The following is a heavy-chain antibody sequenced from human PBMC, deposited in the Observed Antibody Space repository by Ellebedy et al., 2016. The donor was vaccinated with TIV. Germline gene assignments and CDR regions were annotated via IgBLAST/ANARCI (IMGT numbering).Heavy chain of an antibody. J-gene: IGHJ4*02. Sequence: AASVKVSCKASGGTFSNYAISWIRQAPGQGLEWMGWINPNSGGTNYAQKFQGWVTMTRDTSISTAYMELSRLRSDDTAVYYCARDGAVTTVFDYWGQGTLVTVSS. CDR3: ARDGAVTTVFDY. V-gene: IGHV1-2*04. D-gene: IGHD4-17*01. CDR2: INPNSGGT. CDR1: GGTFSNYA.